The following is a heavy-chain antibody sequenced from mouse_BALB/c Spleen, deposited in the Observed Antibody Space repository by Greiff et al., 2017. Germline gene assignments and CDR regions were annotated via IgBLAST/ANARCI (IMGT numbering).Heavy chain of an antibody. V-gene: IGHV5-12-2*01. Sequence: EVKLMESGGGLVQPGGSLKLSCAASGFTFSSYTMSWVRQTPEKRLEWVAYISNGGGSTYYPDTVKGRFTISRDNAKNTLYLQMSSLKSEDTAMYYCARRYGYYGSSYDWYFDVWGAGTTVTVSS. CDR2: ISNGGGST. CDR1: GFTFSSYT. J-gene: IGHJ1*01. D-gene: IGHD1-1*01. CDR3: ARRYGYYGSSYDWYFDV.